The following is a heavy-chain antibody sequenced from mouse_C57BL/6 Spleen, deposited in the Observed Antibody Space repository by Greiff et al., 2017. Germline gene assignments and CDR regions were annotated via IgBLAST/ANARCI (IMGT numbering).Heavy chain of an antibody. CDR1: GYTFTSYW. Sequence: QVQLQQPGAELVMPGASVKLSCKASGYTFTSYWMHWVKQRPGQGLEWIGEIDPSDSYTNYNEKFKGKSTLTVDKSSSTAYMQLSSLTSEDSAVYYGARFLYDYLAWFAYWGQGTLVTVSA. V-gene: IGHV1-69*01. CDR2: IDPSDSYT. J-gene: IGHJ3*01. CDR3: ARFLYDYLAWFAY. D-gene: IGHD2-4*01.